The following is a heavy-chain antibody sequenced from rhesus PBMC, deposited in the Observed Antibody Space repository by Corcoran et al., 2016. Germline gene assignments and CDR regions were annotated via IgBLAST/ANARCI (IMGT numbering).Heavy chain of an antibody. Sequence: QVQLQESGPGLVKPSETLSLTCAVSGYSISSGYGWSWIRHPPGKGPEWIGYIGGSSGSTNYNPTLNSSVTISKDPSKNQFSLKLSSVTAADTAVYYCARVNEDDYGYYYNGIDYWGQGVLVTVSS. J-gene: IGHJ4*01. V-gene: IGHV4-127*01. CDR3: ARVNEDDYGYYYNGIDY. CDR2: IGGSSGST. D-gene: IGHD3-9*01. CDR1: GYSISSGYG.